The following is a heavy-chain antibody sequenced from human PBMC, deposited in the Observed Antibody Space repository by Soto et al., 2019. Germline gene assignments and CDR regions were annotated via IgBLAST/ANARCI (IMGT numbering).Heavy chain of an antibody. J-gene: IGHJ4*01. D-gene: IGHD3-10*01. CDR3: ARHDGSRSTDY. V-gene: IGHV4-59*08. Sequence: SETLSLTCTVSGGSISSDYWNWIRQPPGKGLEWIGYIHSGSTTYSASLRSRITISVDTSKNQFSLKLSSVTAADTAVYFCARHDGSRSTDYSGQGTLLTVSS. CDR1: GGSISSDY. CDR2: IHSGST.